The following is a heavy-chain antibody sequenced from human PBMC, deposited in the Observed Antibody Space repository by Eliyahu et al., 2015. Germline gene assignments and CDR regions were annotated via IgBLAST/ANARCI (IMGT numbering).Heavy chain of an antibody. CDR1: GSPSSDYY. V-gene: IGHV3-11*01. Sequence: QVQLVESGGGLVKPGGSLRLSCAASGSPSSDYYMNWIRQAPGKGLDWVASITYTGNTIYYADSVEGRFIISRDNAKKSLYLEMNELRAEDTAVYYCARDRRFSGYDGTFDYWGQGTLVTVSS. D-gene: IGHD5-12*01. J-gene: IGHJ4*02. CDR3: ARDRRFSGYDGTFDY. CDR2: ITYTGNTI.